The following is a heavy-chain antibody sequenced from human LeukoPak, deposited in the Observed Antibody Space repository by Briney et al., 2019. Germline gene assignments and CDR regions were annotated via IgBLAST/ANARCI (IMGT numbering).Heavy chain of an antibody. CDR1: GGTFSSYA. V-gene: IGHV1-69*04. J-gene: IGHJ5*02. CDR3: ARDREDIVVVVAATLIQSWFDP. Sequence: ASVKVSCKASGGTFSSYAISWVRQAPGQGLEWMGRVIPILGIANYAQKFQGRVTITADKSTSTAYMELSSLRSEDTAVYYCARDREDIVVVVAATLIQSWFDPWGQGTLVTVSS. D-gene: IGHD2-15*01. CDR2: VIPILGIA.